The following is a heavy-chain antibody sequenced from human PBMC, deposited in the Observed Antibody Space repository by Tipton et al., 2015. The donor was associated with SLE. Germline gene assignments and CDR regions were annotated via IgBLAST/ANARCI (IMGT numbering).Heavy chain of an antibody. CDR1: GFTFSSYG. CDR3: ASGEGWTASF. Sequence: SLRLSCAPSGFTFSSYGMHWVRQAPGKGLQWVANIKEDESEVNLVDSVKGRFTISRDNAENSLYLQMNSLRGDDTAVYYCASGEGWTASFWGQGTLVTVSA. V-gene: IGHV3-7*03. D-gene: IGHD3/OR15-3a*01. J-gene: IGHJ4*02. CDR2: IKEDESEV.